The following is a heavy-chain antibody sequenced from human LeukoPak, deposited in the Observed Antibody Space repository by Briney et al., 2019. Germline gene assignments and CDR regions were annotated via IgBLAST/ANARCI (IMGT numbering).Heavy chain of an antibody. CDR1: GGSISSYY. Sequence: LETLSLTCTVSGGSISSYYWSWIRQPLGKGLEWIGYIYYSGSTNYNPSLKSRVTISVDTSKNQFSLKLSSVTAADTAVYYCARDPSSGSPYGFDPWGQGTLVTVSS. D-gene: IGHD6-19*01. CDR2: IYYSGST. V-gene: IGHV4-59*01. CDR3: ARDPSSGSPYGFDP. J-gene: IGHJ5*02.